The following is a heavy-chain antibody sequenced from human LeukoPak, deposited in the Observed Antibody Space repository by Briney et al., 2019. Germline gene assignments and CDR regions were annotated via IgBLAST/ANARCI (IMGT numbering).Heavy chain of an antibody. V-gene: IGHV4-61*02. CDR1: GCSISSGSYY. Sequence: PSQTLSLTCTVSGCSISSGSYYWSWIRQPAGKGLEWIGRIYTSGSTYYNPSLKSRVTISVDTSKNQFSLKLSSVTAADTAVYYCARHPSIKYSGSYYYFDYWGQGTLVTVSS. D-gene: IGHD1-26*01. CDR2: IYTSGST. J-gene: IGHJ4*02. CDR3: ARHPSIKYSGSYYYFDY.